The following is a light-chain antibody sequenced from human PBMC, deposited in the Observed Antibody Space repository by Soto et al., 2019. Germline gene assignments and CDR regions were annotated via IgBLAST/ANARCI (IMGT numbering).Light chain of an antibody. V-gene: IGLV2-11*01. Sequence: QSALTQPRSVSGSPGQSVTISCAGTSSDVGGFNYVSWYQHHPGKAPQLMIYDVNKRPSGVPDRFSGSKSGNTASLTISGLQPEDEADYYCSSYAGSSARVVFGGGTKLTVL. CDR1: SSDVGGFNY. CDR2: DVN. CDR3: SSYAGSSARVV. J-gene: IGLJ2*01.